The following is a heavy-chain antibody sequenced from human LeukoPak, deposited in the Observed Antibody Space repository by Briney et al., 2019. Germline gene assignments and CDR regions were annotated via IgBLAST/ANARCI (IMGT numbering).Heavy chain of an antibody. V-gene: IGHV3-7*01. CDR3: ARDRGVYGGFGVDCFDY. D-gene: IGHD4-17*01. J-gene: IGHJ4*02. CDR2: IKQDGSEK. CDR1: GFTFSSYW. Sequence: GGSLRLSCAASGFTFSSYWMSWVRQAPGKGLEWVANIKQDGSEKYYVDSVKGRFTISRDNAKNSLYLQMNSLRAEDTAVYYCARDRGVYGGFGVDCFDYWGQGTLVTVSS.